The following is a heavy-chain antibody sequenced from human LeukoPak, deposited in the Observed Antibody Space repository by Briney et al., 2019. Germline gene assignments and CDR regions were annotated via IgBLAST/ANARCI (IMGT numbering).Heavy chain of an antibody. CDR3: ARGQLLLEGYFYYMDV. V-gene: IGHV3-30*01. D-gene: IGHD2-2*01. CDR1: GFTFSSYP. Sequence: PGRSLILSCAASGFTFSSYPMHWVRQAPGKGLEWVAVVSDDGNKKFDADFVKGRFTISRDNSKNTLYLQMNSLRGEDTAVYYCARGQLLLEGYFYYMDVWGKGTTVTVSS. J-gene: IGHJ6*03. CDR2: VSDDGNKK.